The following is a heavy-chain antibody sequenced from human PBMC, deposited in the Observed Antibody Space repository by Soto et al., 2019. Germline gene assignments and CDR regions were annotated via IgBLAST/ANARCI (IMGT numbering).Heavy chain of an antibody. CDR3: ARIIAAAIIPSFDT. V-gene: IGHV1-69*06. D-gene: IGHD6-13*01. Sequence: SVKVSCKTSGGTFNRHSITWVRQAPGQGLEWMGAVIPIFGTANYAQKFQGRVTMTADISTSTAYMELRSLRSDDTAVYYCARIIAAAIIPSFDTWGQGTLVTVSS. CDR1: GGTFNRHS. CDR2: VIPIFGTA. J-gene: IGHJ5*02.